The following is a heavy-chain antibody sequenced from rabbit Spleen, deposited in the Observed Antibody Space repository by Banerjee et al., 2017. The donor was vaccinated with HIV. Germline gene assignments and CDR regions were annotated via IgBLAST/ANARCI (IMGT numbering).Heavy chain of an antibody. V-gene: IGHV1S40*01. J-gene: IGHJ4*01. Sequence: QSLEESGGDLVKPGASLTLTCTASGFSFSSGYYMCWVRQAPGKGLEWIGCIYGGSSGSTYYASWAKGRFTISKTSSTTVTLQMTSLTAADTATYFCARETSSGWGVVSYYFNLWGPGTLVTVS. CDR2: IYGGSSGST. CDR3: ARETSSGWGVVSYYFNL. CDR1: GFSFSSGYY. D-gene: IGHD4-1*01.